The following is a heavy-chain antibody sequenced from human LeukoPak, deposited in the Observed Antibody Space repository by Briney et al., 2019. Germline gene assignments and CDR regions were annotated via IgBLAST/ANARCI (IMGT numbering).Heavy chain of an antibody. CDR2: IYYSGRT. J-gene: IGHJ4*02. CDR1: GGSISSSSYY. D-gene: IGHD3-22*01. CDR3: ARLYYYDSSGPPL. Sequence: SETLSRTCTISGGSISSSSYYWGWIRQPPGKGLEWIGNIYYSGRTYYNPSLKSRVTISVDTSKNDFSLKLSSVTAADTAVYYCARLYYYDSSGPPLWGQGTMVAVSS. V-gene: IGHV4-39*02.